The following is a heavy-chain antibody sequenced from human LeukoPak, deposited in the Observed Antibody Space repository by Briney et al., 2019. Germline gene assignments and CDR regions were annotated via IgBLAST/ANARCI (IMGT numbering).Heavy chain of an antibody. Sequence: SETLSLTCSVSGYSISSGYDWDWIRQPPGKGLEWIGIIYQSGSTYYNPSLKSRVTISVDTSKNHFSLKLSSVSAADTAVYFCARLAWGRLDYWGQGTLVTVPS. J-gene: IGHJ4*02. CDR1: GYSISSGYD. V-gene: IGHV4-38-2*02. D-gene: IGHD7-27*01. CDR2: IYQSGST. CDR3: ARLAWGRLDY.